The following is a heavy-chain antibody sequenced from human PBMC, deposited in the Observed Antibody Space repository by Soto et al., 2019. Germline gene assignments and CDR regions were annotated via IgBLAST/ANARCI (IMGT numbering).Heavy chain of an antibody. D-gene: IGHD1-1*01. V-gene: IGHV3-15*01. Sequence: SLRLSCAASGFTFSNAWMSWVRQAPGKGLEWVGRIKSKTDGGTTDYAAPVKGRFTISRDDSKNTLYLQMNSLKTEDTAVYYCTTDYRSGSYYYYYMDVWGKGTTVTVSS. J-gene: IGHJ6*03. CDR3: TTDYRSGSYYYYYMDV. CDR2: IKSKTDGGTT. CDR1: GFTFSNAW.